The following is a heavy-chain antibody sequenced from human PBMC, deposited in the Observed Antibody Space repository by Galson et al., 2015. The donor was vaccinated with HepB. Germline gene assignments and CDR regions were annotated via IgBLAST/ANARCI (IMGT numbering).Heavy chain of an antibody. CDR3: ATSSISSGSYHFYFDY. V-gene: IGHV3-33*01. CDR1: GFSFSSYG. D-gene: IGHD1-26*01. Sequence: LRLSCAASGFSFSSYGMDWVRQAPGKGLEWVAVIRYDGTNKYYADSVKGRFTISRDNSKNTLYLQMDSLRAEDTAVYYCATSSISSGSYHFYFDYWGQGTLVTVSS. CDR2: IRYDGTNK. J-gene: IGHJ4*02.